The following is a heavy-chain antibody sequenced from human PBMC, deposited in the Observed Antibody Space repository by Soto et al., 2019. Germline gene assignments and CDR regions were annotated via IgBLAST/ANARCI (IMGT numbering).Heavy chain of an antibody. J-gene: IGHJ4*02. CDR2: ISDSGDGT. D-gene: IGHD3-22*01. V-gene: IGHV3-23*01. Sequence: EVQVLESGGGLVQPGGSLRLSCAASGFTFSSYAMNWVRQAPGKGLEWVSCISDSGDGTYYADSVKGRFTISRDNFKNTLYLQMNSLRAEDTAVYYCAKSIYSQSRSYYSHFTNWGQGTLATVSS. CDR3: AKSIYSQSRSYYSHFTN. CDR1: GFTFSSYA.